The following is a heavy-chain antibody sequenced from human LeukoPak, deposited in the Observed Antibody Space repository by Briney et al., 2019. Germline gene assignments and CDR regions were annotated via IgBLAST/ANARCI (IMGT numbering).Heavy chain of an antibody. CDR3: ARDKGTSYLSSFDY. J-gene: IGHJ4*02. V-gene: IGHV4-34*01. D-gene: IGHD6-6*01. CDR1: GGSFSGYY. Sequence: PSETLSLTCAVYGGSFSGYYWSWIRQPPGKGLEWIGEINHSGSTNYNPSLKSRVTISVDTSKNQFSLKLSSVTAADTAVYYCARDKGTSYLSSFDYWGLGTLVTVSS. CDR2: INHSGST.